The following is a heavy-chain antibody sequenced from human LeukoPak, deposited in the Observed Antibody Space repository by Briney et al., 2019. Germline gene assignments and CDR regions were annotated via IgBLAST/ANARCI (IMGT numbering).Heavy chain of an antibody. CDR3: ASALGYSYGSNYMDV. CDR1: EYTFTTFD. V-gene: IGHV1-8*01. J-gene: IGHJ6*03. D-gene: IGHD5-18*01. CDR2: MNPNSGNT. Sequence: GASVKVSYKASEYTFTTFDINWVRQATGQGLEWMGWMNPNSGNTGYAQKFQGRVTMTRNTSISTAYMELSSLRSEDTAVYYCASALGYSYGSNYMDVWGKGTTVTVSS.